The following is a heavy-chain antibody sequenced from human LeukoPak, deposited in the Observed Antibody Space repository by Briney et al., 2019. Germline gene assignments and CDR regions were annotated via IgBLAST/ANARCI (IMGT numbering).Heavy chain of an antibody. Sequence: GASVKVSCKASGYTFTSYYMHWVRQAPGQGLEWMGIINPSGGSTSYAQKFQGRVTMTTDPSTSTAYMELRSLRSDDTAVYYCARVDYDILTGYYVDYWGQGTLVTVSS. CDR3: ARVDYDILTGYYVDY. J-gene: IGHJ4*02. V-gene: IGHV1-46*01. D-gene: IGHD3-9*01. CDR2: INPSGGST. CDR1: GYTFTSYY.